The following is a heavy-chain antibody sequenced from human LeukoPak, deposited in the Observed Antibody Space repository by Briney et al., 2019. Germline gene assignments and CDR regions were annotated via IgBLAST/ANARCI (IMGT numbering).Heavy chain of an antibody. D-gene: IGHD3-10*01. J-gene: IGHJ6*02. CDR3: ARDQESGYYYGMDV. Sequence: ATVKVSCKASGYTFTSYAMNWVRQAPGQGLEWMGWINTNTGNPTYAQGFTGRFVFSLDTSVSAAYLQISSLKAEDTAVYYCARDQESGYYYGMDVWGQGTTVTVSS. CDR2: INTNTGNP. V-gene: IGHV7-4-1*02. CDR1: GYTFTSYA.